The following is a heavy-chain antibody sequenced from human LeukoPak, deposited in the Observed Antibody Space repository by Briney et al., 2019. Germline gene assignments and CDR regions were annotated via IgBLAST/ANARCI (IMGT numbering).Heavy chain of an antibody. Sequence: GEALKISWKGSGYSFTSYWIGWVRQMPGKGLEWMGIIYPGDSDTRYSPSFQGQVTISADKSISTAYLQWSSLKASDTAMYYCARTSRGYSYGYSSLLFDYWGQGTLVTVSS. V-gene: IGHV5-51*01. CDR2: IYPGDSDT. CDR3: ARTSRGYSYGYSSLLFDY. J-gene: IGHJ4*02. CDR1: GYSFTSYW. D-gene: IGHD5-18*01.